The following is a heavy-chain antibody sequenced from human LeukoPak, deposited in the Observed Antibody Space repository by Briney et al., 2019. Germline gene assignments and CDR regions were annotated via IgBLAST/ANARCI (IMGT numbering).Heavy chain of an antibody. CDR3: ASSRGWFDP. Sequence: SETLSLTCTVSGDSISSSSHYWDWIRQPPGKGLEWIGTIYYSGSTYYNPSLKSRVTISVDKSKNQFSLKLSSVTAADTAVYYCASSRGWFDPWGQGTLVTVSS. V-gene: IGHV4-39*07. CDR2: IYYSGST. D-gene: IGHD3-10*01. CDR1: GDSISSSSHY. J-gene: IGHJ5*02.